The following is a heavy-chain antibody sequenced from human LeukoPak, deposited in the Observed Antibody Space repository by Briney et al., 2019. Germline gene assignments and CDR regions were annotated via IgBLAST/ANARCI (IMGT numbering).Heavy chain of an antibody. J-gene: IGHJ4*02. Sequence: SVKVSCKASGGTFSSYAISWVRQAPGQGLEWMGRIIPIFGTANYTQKFQGRVTITTDESTSTACMELSSLRSEDTAVYYCARDGGSYDSSGYYYVLWGQGTLVTVSS. CDR2: IIPIFGTA. V-gene: IGHV1-69*05. CDR3: ARDGGSYDSSGYYYVL. D-gene: IGHD3-22*01. CDR1: GGTFSSYA.